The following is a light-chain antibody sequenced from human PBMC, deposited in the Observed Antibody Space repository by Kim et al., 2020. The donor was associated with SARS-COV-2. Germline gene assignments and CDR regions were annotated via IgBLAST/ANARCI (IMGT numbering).Light chain of an antibody. Sequence: DIQMTQSPSSLSAYVGDRVTITGRASQSTRTYLNWFQQKPGKPPKLLIYAASHLQRGVPSRFSGSGSGTDFTLTISSLQAEESASYLCQHSYGHSWTFGQGTKVDIK. V-gene: IGKV1-39*01. J-gene: IGKJ1*01. CDR2: AAS. CDR1: QSTRTY. CDR3: QHSYGHSWT.